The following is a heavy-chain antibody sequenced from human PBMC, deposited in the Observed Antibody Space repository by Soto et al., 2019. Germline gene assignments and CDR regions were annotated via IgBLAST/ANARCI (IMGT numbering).Heavy chain of an antibody. CDR3: ARSAGDYVGVIFDS. CDR2: IYPGDSET. V-gene: IGHV5-51*01. J-gene: IGHJ4*01. Sequence: PGESLKISCQGSGYSFTSYYIAWVRQMPGRGLEWMGIIYPGDSETNYSPSFQGQVTISADKSINIAYLQWNSLKASDTAIHYCARSAGDYVGVIFDSWVHGTLVTVSS. D-gene: IGHD4-17*01. CDR1: GYSFTSYY.